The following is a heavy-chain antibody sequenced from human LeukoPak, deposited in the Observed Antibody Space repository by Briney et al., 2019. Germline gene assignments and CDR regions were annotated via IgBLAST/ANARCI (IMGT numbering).Heavy chain of an antibody. V-gene: IGHV4-61*02. Sequence: SQTLSLTCTVSGGSISSGSYYWSWIRQPAGKGLEWIGRIYTSGSTNYNPSLKSRVTISVDTSKNQFSLKLSSVTAADTAVYYCASSNQGRYCSSTSCSSGAHYMDVWGKGTTVTVSS. CDR3: ASSNQGRYCSSTSCSSGAHYMDV. D-gene: IGHD2-2*01. CDR1: GGSISSGSYY. J-gene: IGHJ6*03. CDR2: IYTSGST.